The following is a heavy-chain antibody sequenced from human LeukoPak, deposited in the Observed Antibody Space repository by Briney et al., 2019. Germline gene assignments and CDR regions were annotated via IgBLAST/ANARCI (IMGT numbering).Heavy chain of an antibody. CDR2: ISGSGGST. J-gene: IGHJ4*02. D-gene: IGHD3-10*01. CDR3: AKDPAIVLLWFGESEDY. Sequence: PGGSLRLSCAASGFTSSSYAMSWVRQGPGKGLEWVSAISGSGGSTYYADSVKGRFTISRDNSKNTLYLQMNSLRAKDTAVYYCAKDPAIVLLWFGESEDYWGQGTLVTVSS. CDR1: GFTSSSYA. V-gene: IGHV3-23*01.